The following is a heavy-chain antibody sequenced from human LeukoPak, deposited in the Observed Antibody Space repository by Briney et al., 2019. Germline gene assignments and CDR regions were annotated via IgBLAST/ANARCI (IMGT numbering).Heavy chain of an antibody. D-gene: IGHD1-20*01. CDR2: IYPGDSDT. CDR1: GYSFTSYW. J-gene: IGHJ3*02. V-gene: IGHV5-51*01. CDR3: ARLRITGTTDDAFDI. Sequence: GESLKISCKGSGYSFTSYWIGWVRQMPGKGLEWMGIIYPGDSDTRYSPSFQGQVTISAAKSISTAYLQWSSLKASDTAMYYCARLRITGTTDDAFDIWGQGTMVTVSS.